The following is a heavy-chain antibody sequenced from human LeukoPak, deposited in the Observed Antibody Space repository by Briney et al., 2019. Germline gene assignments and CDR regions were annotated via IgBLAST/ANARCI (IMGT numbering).Heavy chain of an antibody. Sequence: SETLSLTCAVSGYSISSGYYWGWIRQPPGKGLEWIGSIHHTGSTYYNPSLKSRVTISVDTSKNQFSLKLSSVTAADTAVYYCARGSRTFGVVVVVATAGDAFDIWGQGTMVTVSS. CDR2: IHHTGST. V-gene: IGHV4-38-2*01. CDR3: ARGSRTFGVVVVVATAGDAFDI. CDR1: GYSISSGYY. D-gene: IGHD2-15*01. J-gene: IGHJ3*02.